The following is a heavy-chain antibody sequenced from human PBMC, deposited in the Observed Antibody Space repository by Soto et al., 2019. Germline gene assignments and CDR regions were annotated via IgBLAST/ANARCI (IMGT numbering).Heavy chain of an antibody. V-gene: IGHV4-34*01. D-gene: IGHD1-7*01. J-gene: IGHJ6*03. CDR1: GGSFSGYY. CDR3: AGTTSYQWYYMDV. Sequence: SETLSLTCAVYGGSFSGYYWSWIRQPPGKGLEWIGEINHSGSTNYNPSLKSRVTISVDTSKNQFSLKLTSVTPEDTAVYYCAGTTSYQWYYMDVWGKGTTVTVSS. CDR2: INHSGST.